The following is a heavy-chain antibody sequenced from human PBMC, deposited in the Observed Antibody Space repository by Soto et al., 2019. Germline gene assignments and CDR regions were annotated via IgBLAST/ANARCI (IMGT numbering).Heavy chain of an antibody. CDR1: GFTFSDYG. D-gene: IGHD3-3*01. J-gene: IGHJ4*02. Sequence: GGSLRLSCAGSGFTFSDYGMSWVRQAPGKGPEWVSVIGASGRSTFYPDSVKGRFTISRDNSKNTLYLQMNSLRVDDTATYYCVRGHDVFRVPLAIRVADFDYWGQGAVVTVSS. CDR2: IGASGRST. CDR3: VRGHDVFRVPLAIRVADFDY. V-gene: IGHV3-23*01.